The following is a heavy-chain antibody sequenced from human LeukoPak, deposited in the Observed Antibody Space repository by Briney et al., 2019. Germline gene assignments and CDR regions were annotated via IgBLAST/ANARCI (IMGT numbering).Heavy chain of an antibody. CDR2: IAGRSDSI. D-gene: IGHD4-23*01. Sequence: PEGSLRLSCGASRLTLSTYTMNWVRQAPGKGLEWVSHIAGRSDSIYYADSVKGRFTISRDKAKNSLHLQMKSLRAEDTAVYYCAKALIDDYGGNYGGLDYWGQGTLVTVSS. V-gene: IGHV3-21*05. CDR1: RLTLSTYT. J-gene: IGHJ4*02. CDR3: AKALIDDYGGNYGGLDY.